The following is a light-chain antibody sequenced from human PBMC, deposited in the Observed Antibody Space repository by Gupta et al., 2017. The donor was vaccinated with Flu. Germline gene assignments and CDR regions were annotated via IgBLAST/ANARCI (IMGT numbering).Light chain of an antibody. CDR1: QSLLESDGKTY. V-gene: IGKV2D-29*01. CDR2: EVS. Sequence: ISCKSSQSLLESDGKTYLYWYLQRPGQPPQLLIYEVSRRFSGVPDRFTGSGSGTDFSLKISRVEAEDVGVCYCMQSLEPPLTFGGGTKVEIK. CDR3: MQSLEPPLT. J-gene: IGKJ4*01.